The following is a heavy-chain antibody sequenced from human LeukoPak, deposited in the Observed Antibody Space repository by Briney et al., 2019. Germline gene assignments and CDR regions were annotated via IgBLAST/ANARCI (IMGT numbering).Heavy chain of an antibody. J-gene: IGHJ4*02. CDR1: GFTFSSYA. CDR2: ISGSGGST. D-gene: IGHD3-22*01. Sequence: QAGGSQRLSCAASGFTFSSYAMSWVRQAPGKGLEWVSAISGSGGSTYYADSVKGRFTISRDNSKNTLYLQMNSLRAEDTAVYYCAEPEGGYYDIRPDWGQGTLVTVSS. V-gene: IGHV3-23*01. CDR3: AEPEGGYYDIRPD.